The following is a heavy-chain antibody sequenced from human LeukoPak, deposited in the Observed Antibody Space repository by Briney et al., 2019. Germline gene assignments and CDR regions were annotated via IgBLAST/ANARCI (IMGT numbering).Heavy chain of an antibody. Sequence: PSETLSLTCTVSGGSISSYYWSWIRQPSGKGLEWIGYIYYSGSTNYNPSLKSRVTISVDTSKNQFSLKLSSVTAADTAVYYCARSANYVWGSYRPYYFDYWGQGTLVTVSS. V-gene: IGHV4-59*08. CDR1: GGSISSYY. D-gene: IGHD3-16*02. CDR2: IYYSGST. J-gene: IGHJ4*02. CDR3: ARSANYVWGSYRPYYFDY.